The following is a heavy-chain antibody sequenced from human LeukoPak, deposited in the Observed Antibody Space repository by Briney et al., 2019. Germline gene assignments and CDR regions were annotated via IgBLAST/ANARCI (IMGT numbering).Heavy chain of an antibody. D-gene: IGHD5-24*01. CDR3: VRDGDDFNFDY. Sequence: GGSLRLSCAAPGFTFSSYWMSWVRPAPGKGLEWVANIKQDGSEKYYVDSVKGRFTISRDNAKNTLYLQMSSLRAEDTAVYFCVRDGDDFNFDYWGQGSLVTVSS. CDR2: IKQDGSEK. V-gene: IGHV3-7*01. J-gene: IGHJ4*02. CDR1: GFTFSSYW.